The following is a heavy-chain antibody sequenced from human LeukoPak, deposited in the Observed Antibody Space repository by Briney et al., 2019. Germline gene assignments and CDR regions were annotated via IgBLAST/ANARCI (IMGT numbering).Heavy chain of an antibody. CDR2: IYYSGST. CDR1: GGSFSGYY. V-gene: IGHV4-59*01. D-gene: IGHD5-18*01. Sequence: SETLSLTCAVYGGSFSGYYWSWIRQPPGKGLEWIGYIYYSGSTNYNPSLKSRVTISVDTSKNQFSLKLSSVTAADTAVYYCAGGYSYGSTYYYMDVWGKGTTVTISS. CDR3: AGGYSYGSTYYYMDV. J-gene: IGHJ6*03.